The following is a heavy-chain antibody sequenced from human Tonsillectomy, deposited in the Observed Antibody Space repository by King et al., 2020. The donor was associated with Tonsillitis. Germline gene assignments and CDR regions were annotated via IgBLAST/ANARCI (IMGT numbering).Heavy chain of an antibody. CDR1: GFTFSSYA. J-gene: IGHJ3*02. Sequence: VQLVESGGGVVQPGRSLRLSCAASGFTFSSYAMHWVRQAPGKGLEWVAVISYDGSNKYYADSVKGRFTISRDNSKNTLYLQMNSLRAEDTAVYYCAREGYSSGWVDAFYIWGQGTMVTVSS. CDR3: AREGYSSGWVDAFYI. V-gene: IGHV3-30*04. CDR2: ISYDGSNK. D-gene: IGHD6-19*01.